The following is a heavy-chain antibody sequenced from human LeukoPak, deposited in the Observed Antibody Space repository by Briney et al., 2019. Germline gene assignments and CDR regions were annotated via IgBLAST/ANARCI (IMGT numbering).Heavy chain of an antibody. J-gene: IGHJ4*02. Sequence: PSETLSLTCTVSGGSISSSSYYWGWIRQPPGRGLEWIGSIYYSGSTYYNPSLKSRVTISVDTSKNQFSLKLSSVTAADTAVYYCARLVHSSGWYKSGDFDYWGQGTLVTVSS. D-gene: IGHD6-19*01. CDR3: ARLVHSSGWYKSGDFDY. CDR2: IYYSGST. CDR1: GGSISSSSYY. V-gene: IGHV4-39*01.